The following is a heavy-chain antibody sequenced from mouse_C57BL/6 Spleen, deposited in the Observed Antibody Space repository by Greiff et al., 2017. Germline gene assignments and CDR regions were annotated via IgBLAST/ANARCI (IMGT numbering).Heavy chain of an antibody. CDR1: GYTFTDHT. D-gene: IGHD4-1*01. CDR3: ARCELGDYPIDY. V-gene: IGHV1-78*01. CDR2: IYPRDGST. J-gene: IGHJ4*01. Sequence: QVQLQQSVAELVKPGASVKISCTVSGYTFTDHTIHWMKQRPEQGMEWIGYIYPRDGSTKYNEKFKGKATLTADKSSITAYMQLNSLTSEDSAVYFCARCELGDYPIDYWGQGTSVTVSS.